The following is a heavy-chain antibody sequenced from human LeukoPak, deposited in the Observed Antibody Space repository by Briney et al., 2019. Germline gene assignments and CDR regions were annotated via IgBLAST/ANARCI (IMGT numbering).Heavy chain of an antibody. V-gene: IGHV4-34*01. J-gene: IGHJ5*02. CDR2: INHSGST. CDR3: ARGTFWSGYAAFDP. D-gene: IGHD3-3*01. CDR1: GGSFSDYY. Sequence: PSETLSLTCAVYGGSFSDYYWSWIRQPPGKGLEWIGEINHSGSTNYNPSLKSRVTISVDTSKNQFSLKLSSVTAADTAVYYCARGTFWSGYAAFDPWGQGTLVTVSS.